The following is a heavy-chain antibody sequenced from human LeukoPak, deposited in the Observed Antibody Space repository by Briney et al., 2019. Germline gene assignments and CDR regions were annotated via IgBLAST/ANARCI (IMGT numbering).Heavy chain of an antibody. V-gene: IGHV3-30*04. CDR3: ASGALRNLDY. CDR1: GFTFSSYA. D-gene: IGHD1-14*01. J-gene: IGHJ4*02. CDR2: ISYDGSNK. Sequence: PWRSLRLSCAASGFTFSSYAIHWVRQAPGKGLEWVAVISYDGSNKYYADSVKGRFTISRDNSKNTLYLQMNSLRAEDTAVYYCASGALRNLDYWGQGTLVTVSS.